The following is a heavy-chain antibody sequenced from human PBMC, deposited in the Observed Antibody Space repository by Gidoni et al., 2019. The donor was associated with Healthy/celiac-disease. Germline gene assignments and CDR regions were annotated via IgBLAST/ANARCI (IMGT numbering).Heavy chain of an antibody. CDR3: ARNYIGWGSGGYYYYYYYMDV. V-gene: IGHV4-34*01. D-gene: IGHD3-10*01. Sequence: QVQLQQWGAGLLKPSETLSLTCAVYGGSFSGYYWSWIRQPPGKGLEWIGEINHSGSTNYNPSLKSRVTISVDTSKNQFSLKLSSVTAADTAVYYCARNYIGWGSGGYYYYYYYMDVWGKGTTVTVSS. CDR1: GGSFSGYY. CDR2: INHSGST. J-gene: IGHJ6*03.